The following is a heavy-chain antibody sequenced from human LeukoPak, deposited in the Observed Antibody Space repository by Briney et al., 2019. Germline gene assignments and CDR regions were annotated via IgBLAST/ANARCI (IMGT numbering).Heavy chain of an antibody. CDR2: IIPIFGTA. D-gene: IGHD3-10*01. J-gene: IGHJ4*02. Sequence: SVKVSCKASGGTFSSYAISWVRQAPGQGLEWMGGIIPIFGTANYAQKFQGRVTITADEFTTTAYMELGSLRSEDTAIYYCTRSGNISMIRGVITTPAIVGYWGQGTLVTVSS. CDR3: TRSGNISMIRGVITTPAIVGY. V-gene: IGHV1-69*13. CDR1: GGTFSSYA.